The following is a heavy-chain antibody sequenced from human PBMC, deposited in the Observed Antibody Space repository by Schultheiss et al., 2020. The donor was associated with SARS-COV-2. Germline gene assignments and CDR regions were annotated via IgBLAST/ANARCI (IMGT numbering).Heavy chain of an antibody. CDR2: IYYSGST. J-gene: IGHJ5*02. CDR3: ATHPLGVAVVAAYNWFDP. D-gene: IGHD2-15*01. Sequence: SETLSLTCAVYGGSFSGSYWSWIRQPPGKGLEWIGSIYYSGSTYYNPSLKSPVTISVDTSKNQFSLKLSSVTAAATAVYYCATHPLGVAVVAAYNWFDPWGQGTVVTVAS. CDR1: GGSFSGSY. V-gene: IGHV4-34*01.